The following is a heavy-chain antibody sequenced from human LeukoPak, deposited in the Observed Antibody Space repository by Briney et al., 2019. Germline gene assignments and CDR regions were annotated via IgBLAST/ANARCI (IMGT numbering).Heavy chain of an antibody. CDR3: AREGLRDAFDI. D-gene: IGHD3/OR15-3a*01. Sequence: GGSLRLSCAASGFTVSSNYMTWVRQAPGKGLEWVSVIYSGGSTYFADSVKGRFTISRDNSKNTLYLQMNSLRAEDTAVYYCAREGLRDAFDIWGQGTMVTVFS. CDR2: IYSGGST. J-gene: IGHJ3*02. CDR1: GFTVSSNY. V-gene: IGHV3-53*01.